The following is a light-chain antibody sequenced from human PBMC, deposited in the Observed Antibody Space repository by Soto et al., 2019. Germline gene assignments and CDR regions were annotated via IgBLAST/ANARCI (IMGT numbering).Light chain of an antibody. CDR3: QQSGSTPYT. CDR2: DAS. CDR1: QTISTY. V-gene: IGKV1-39*01. Sequence: DIQMTQSPSSLSASVGDRVTITCRASQTISTYLNWYQQKPGKAPRLLIYDASSLLSGVPSRFSGSGSGTDFTLTIASLQPEDFSTYYCQQSGSTPYTSGQGTKVDIK. J-gene: IGKJ2*01.